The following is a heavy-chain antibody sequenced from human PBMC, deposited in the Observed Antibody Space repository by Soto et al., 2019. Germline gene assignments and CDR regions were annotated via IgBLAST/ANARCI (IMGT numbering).Heavy chain of an antibody. CDR3: ARGRGYSSSLVDYYYYYYMDV. Sequence: QVQLQQWGAGLLKPSETLSLTCAVYGGSFSGYYWSWIRQPPGKGLEWIGEINHSGSTNYNPSLKSRVTISVDTSKNQFSLTLSSVTAADTAVYYCARGRGYSSSLVDYYYYYYMDVWGKGTTVTVSS. J-gene: IGHJ6*03. CDR1: GGSFSGYY. D-gene: IGHD6-6*01. CDR2: INHSGST. V-gene: IGHV4-34*01.